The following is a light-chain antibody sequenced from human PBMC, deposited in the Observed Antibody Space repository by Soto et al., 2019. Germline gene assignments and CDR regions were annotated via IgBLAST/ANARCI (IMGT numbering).Light chain of an antibody. CDR1: QSVSSY. CDR2: DAS. CDR3: QLYGSSPWT. V-gene: IGKV3-20*01. J-gene: IGKJ1*01. Sequence: EIVLTQSPATLSLSPGERATLSCRASQSVSSYLAWYQQKPGQPPRLLIYDASNRATGIPDRFSGSGSGTDFTLTISRLEPEDFAVYYCQLYGSSPWTFGQGTKVDIK.